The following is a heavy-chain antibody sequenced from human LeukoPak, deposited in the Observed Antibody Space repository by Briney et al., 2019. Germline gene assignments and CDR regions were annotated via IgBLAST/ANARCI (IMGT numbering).Heavy chain of an antibody. Sequence: GGSLRLSCAASGLTFSSYAMSWVRQAPGKGLEWVSGISDSGGSTYYADSVKGRFTISRDNPKNTLYLQMNSLRAEDTAVYYCAKEAVRELLKGNAFDIWGQGTMVTVSS. CDR3: AKEAVRELLKGNAFDI. CDR2: ISDSGGST. CDR1: GLTFSSYA. V-gene: IGHV3-23*01. D-gene: IGHD1-26*01. J-gene: IGHJ3*02.